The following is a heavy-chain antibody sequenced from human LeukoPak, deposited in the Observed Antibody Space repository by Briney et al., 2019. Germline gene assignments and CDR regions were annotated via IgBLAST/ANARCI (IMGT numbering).Heavy chain of an antibody. Sequence: PGGSLRLSCAASGFSFRGYVMYWVRQAPGKGLEGVALIRHDGSYKDYADSVKGRFTISRDNAKNSLFLQMNSLRAEDTAVYFCARKVVGATTPYHAFDMWGQGTKVTVSP. J-gene: IGHJ3*02. V-gene: IGHV3-33*08. CDR2: IRHDGSYK. D-gene: IGHD1-26*01. CDR3: ARKVVGATTPYHAFDM. CDR1: GFSFRGYV.